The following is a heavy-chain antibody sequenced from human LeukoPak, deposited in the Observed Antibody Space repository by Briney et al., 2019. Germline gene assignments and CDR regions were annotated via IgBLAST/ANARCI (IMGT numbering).Heavy chain of an antibody. CDR2: IRNKANSYTT. Sequence: GGSLRLSCAASGFTFSSYSMNWVRRAPGKGLEWVVRIRNKANSYTTEYAASVKGRFTISRDDSKNSLYLQMNSLKTEDTAVYYCARSSANWPFDYWGQGTLVTVSS. D-gene: IGHD1-1*01. V-gene: IGHV3-72*01. CDR1: GFTFSSYS. J-gene: IGHJ4*02. CDR3: ARSSANWPFDY.